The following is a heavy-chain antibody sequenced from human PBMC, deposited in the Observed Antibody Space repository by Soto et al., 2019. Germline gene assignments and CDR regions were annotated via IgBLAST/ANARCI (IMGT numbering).Heavy chain of an antibody. D-gene: IGHD3-9*01. CDR1: GGSISSYY. V-gene: IGHV4-59*08. CDR2: IYYSGST. J-gene: IGHJ4*02. CDR3: VTPYFDWFEFDY. Sequence: SETLSLTCTVSGGSISSYYWSWIRQPPGKGLEWIGYIYYSGSTNYNPSLKSRVTISVDTSKNQFSLKLSSVTAADTAVYYCVTPYFDWFEFDYWGQGTLVTVS.